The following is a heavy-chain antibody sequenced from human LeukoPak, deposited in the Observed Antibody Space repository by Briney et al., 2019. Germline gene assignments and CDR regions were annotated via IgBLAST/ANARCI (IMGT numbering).Heavy chain of an antibody. D-gene: IGHD3-9*01. V-gene: IGHV1-18*01. CDR1: GYTFTSYG. J-gene: IGHJ4*02. CDR3: ARAYDILTGYYDY. Sequence: ASVKVSCKASGYTFTSYGISWVRQAPGQGLEWMGWISAYNGNTNYAQKFQGRVTITADESTSTAYMELSSLRSEDTAVYYCARAYDILTGYYDYWGQGTLVTVSS. CDR2: ISAYNGNT.